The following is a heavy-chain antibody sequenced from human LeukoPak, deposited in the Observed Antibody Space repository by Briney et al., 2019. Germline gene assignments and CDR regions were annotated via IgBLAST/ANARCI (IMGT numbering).Heavy chain of an antibody. V-gene: IGHV3-7*03. J-gene: IGHJ4*02. CDR3: ARRALGYCSGGSCYPFDY. Sequence: GGSLRLSCAASGFTFSSYWMSWVRQAPGKGLEWVANIKQDGSEKYYVDSVKGRFTISRDNAKNSLYLQMNSLRAEDTAVYYCARRALGYCSGGSCYPFDYWGQGTLVTVSS. D-gene: IGHD2-15*01. CDR2: IKQDGSEK. CDR1: GFTFSSYW.